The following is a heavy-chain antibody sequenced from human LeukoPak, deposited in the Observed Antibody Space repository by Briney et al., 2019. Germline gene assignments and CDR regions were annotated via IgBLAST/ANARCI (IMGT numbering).Heavy chain of an antibody. CDR2: IYTSGST. D-gene: IGHD3-3*01. CDR1: GASTSSSF. J-gene: IGHJ6*03. Sequence: SETLSLTCTVSGASTSSSFWSWIRQPAGKGLEWIGRIYTSGSTNYNPSLKSRVTMSVDTSKNQFSLKLSSVTAADTAVYYCARVPYDFWSGYYYYYMDVWGKGTTVTVSS. V-gene: IGHV4-4*07. CDR3: ARVPYDFWSGYYYYYMDV.